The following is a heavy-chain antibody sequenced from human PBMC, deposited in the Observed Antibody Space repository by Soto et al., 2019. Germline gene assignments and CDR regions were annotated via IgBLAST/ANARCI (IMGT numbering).Heavy chain of an antibody. J-gene: IGHJ4*02. D-gene: IGHD5-12*01. CDR2: IYYSGSA. CDR1: GDSISSGAFY. CDR3: ARDRDGYNVFDY. V-gene: IGHV4-31*03. Sequence: QVQLQESGPGLVKPSQTLSLTCIVSGDSISSGAFYWSWIRQHPGKGPEWIGYIYYSGSAYCNPSLQSRVSISIDTSKNQFSLNLSSVTAADTAVYYCARDRDGYNVFDYWGQGTLVTVSS.